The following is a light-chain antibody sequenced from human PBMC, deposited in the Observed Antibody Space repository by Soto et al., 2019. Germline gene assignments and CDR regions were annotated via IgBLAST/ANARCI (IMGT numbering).Light chain of an antibody. V-gene: IGKV1-39*01. CDR3: QQSYSTLYT. J-gene: IGKJ5*01. CDR1: QTSSSY. CDR2: NAS. Sequence: IRMTQSPSSLCGSXGDRVTIRCRPRQTSSSYLNRYQQTPGIAPNVXXYNASNLESGVPSRFSGSGSGTDFTRTISSLQPEDFATYYGQQSYSTLYTFGQGTRLEIK.